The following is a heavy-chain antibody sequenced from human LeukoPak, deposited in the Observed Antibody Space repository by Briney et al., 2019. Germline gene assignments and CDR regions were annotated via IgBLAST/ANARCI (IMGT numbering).Heavy chain of an antibody. CDR2: INPGGDNT. V-gene: IGHV1-46*01. D-gene: IGHD5-24*01. J-gene: IGHJ3*02. CDR3: ARIRDGYNDAYDI. Sequence: ASVKVSCKASGYTFTTYYIHWVRQAPRQGLEWMGLINPGGDNTDYAQNFQGRVTMTRDTSTSTVYMGLSSLRSEDTAVYYCARIRDGYNDAYDIWGQGTMVTVSS. CDR1: GYTFTTYY.